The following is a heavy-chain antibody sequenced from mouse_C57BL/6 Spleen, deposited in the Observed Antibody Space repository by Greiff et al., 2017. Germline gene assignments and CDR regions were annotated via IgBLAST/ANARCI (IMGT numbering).Heavy chain of an antibody. CDR1: GYTFTSYW. CDR2: IDPSDSDT. CDR3: ARKGLDGSSYTWFAG. D-gene: IGHD1-1*01. J-gene: IGHJ3*01. Sequence: QVQLKESGAELVRPGSSVKLSCKASGYTFTSYWMHWVKQRPIQGLEWIGKIDPSDSDTHYNEKFKDKATLTVDKSSSTAYMQLSSLTSEDSAVYYCARKGLDGSSYTWFAGGGQGTLVTVSA. V-gene: IGHV1-52*01.